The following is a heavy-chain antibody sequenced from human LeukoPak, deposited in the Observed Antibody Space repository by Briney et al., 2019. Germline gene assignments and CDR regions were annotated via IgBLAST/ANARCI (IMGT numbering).Heavy chain of an antibody. V-gene: IGHV5-51*01. CDR2: IFLRDSDT. CDR1: GYTFTNHW. D-gene: IGHD2-2*01. J-gene: IGHJ5*02. Sequence: GESLKISCKGSGYTFTNHWIGWVRQMPGKGLELRGIIFLRDSDTRYSPSFQGQVPISADKTISPAYLQWSSLKASDSAMYYCARRDTSTWFDHWGQGTLVTVSS. CDR3: ARRDTSTWFDH.